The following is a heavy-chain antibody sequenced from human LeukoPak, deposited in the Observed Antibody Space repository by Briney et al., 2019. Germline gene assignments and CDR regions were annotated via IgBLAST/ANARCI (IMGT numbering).Heavy chain of an antibody. Sequence: PSETLSLTCTVSGGSISSSNSYWGWIRQPPGKGLEWIGRMYYRGCAYYNASLKSRVTISVDTSKNQFSLRLSSVTAADTAIYYCARHAHYDFLTGLFDPWGQGTLVTVSS. D-gene: IGHD3-9*01. J-gene: IGHJ5*02. V-gene: IGHV4-39*01. CDR2: MYYRGCA. CDR3: ARHAHYDFLTGLFDP. CDR1: GGSISSSNSY.